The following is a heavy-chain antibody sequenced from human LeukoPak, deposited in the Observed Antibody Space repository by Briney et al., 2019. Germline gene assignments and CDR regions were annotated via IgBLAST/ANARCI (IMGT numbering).Heavy chain of an antibody. CDR3: VRRAAGGGYYDY. CDR1: GLTFSGYW. Sequence: GGSLRLSCAASGLTFSGYWMHWVRPAPGKGLVCVSRVSSDGSNTAYADSVKGRFTISRDNAKNTLYLQMNSLGVEDTAVYYCVRRAAGGGYYDYWGQGTLVTVSS. CDR2: VSSDGSNT. J-gene: IGHJ4*02. D-gene: IGHD3-22*01. V-gene: IGHV3-74*01.